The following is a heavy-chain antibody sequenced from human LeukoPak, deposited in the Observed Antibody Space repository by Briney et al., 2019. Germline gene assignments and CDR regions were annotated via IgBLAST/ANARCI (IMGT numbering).Heavy chain of an antibody. D-gene: IGHD6-13*01. CDR1: GGSISSYY. V-gene: IGHV4-59*01. Sequence: PSETLPLTCTVSGGSISSYYWSWIRQPPGKGLEWTGYIYYSGSTNYNPSLKSRVTISVDTSKNQFSLKLSSVTAADTAVYYCARDHGSSWLGHFDLWGRGTLVTVSS. CDR3: ARDHGSSWLGHFDL. CDR2: IYYSGST. J-gene: IGHJ2*01.